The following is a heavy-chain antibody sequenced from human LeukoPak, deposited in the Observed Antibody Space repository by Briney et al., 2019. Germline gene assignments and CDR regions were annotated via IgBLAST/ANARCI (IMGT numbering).Heavy chain of an antibody. CDR1: GFTFSSYG. J-gene: IGHJ6*03. V-gene: IGHV3-30*02. CDR2: IRYDGSNK. Sequence: PGGSLRLSCAASGFTFSSYGMHWVRQAPGKGLEWVAFIRYDGSNKYYADSVKGRFTISRDNSKNTLYLQMNSLRAEDTAVYYCAKAQSHCSSTSCYTASGYYYYMDVWGKGTTVTVSS. D-gene: IGHD2-2*02. CDR3: AKAQSHCSSTSCYTASGYYYYMDV.